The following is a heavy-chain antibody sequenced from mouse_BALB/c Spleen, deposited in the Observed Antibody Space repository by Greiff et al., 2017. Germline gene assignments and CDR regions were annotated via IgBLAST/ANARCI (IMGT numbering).Heavy chain of an antibody. D-gene: IGHD3-1*01. V-gene: IGHV3-2*02. CDR1: GYSITSDYA. Sequence: EVKLVESGPGLVKPSQSLSLTCTVTGYSITSDYAWNWIRQFPGNKLEWMGYISYSGSTSYNPSLKSRIPITRDTSKNQSFLQLNSVTTEDTATYYGARGSGPAWFAYWGQGTLVTVSA. CDR3: ARGSGPAWFAY. CDR2: ISYSGST. J-gene: IGHJ3*01.